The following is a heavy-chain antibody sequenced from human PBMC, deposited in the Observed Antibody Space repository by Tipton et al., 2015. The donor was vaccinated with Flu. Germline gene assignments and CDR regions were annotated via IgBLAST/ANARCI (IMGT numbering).Heavy chain of an antibody. J-gene: IGHJ4*02. V-gene: IGHV3-30*18. CDR1: GFSFNNYA. D-gene: IGHD5-24*01. Sequence: SLRLSCAASGFSFNNYAMQWVRQAPGKGLEWVAVLSYDGSSYYYADSVKGRFTISRDNSKNTLDLQMNSLRADDTAVYYCVKEWGNNWYYLDFWGQGTLVTVSS. CDR3: VKEWGNNWYYLDF. CDR2: LSYDGSSY.